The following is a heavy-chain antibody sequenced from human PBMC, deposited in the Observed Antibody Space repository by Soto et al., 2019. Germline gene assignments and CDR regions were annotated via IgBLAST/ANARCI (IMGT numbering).Heavy chain of an antibody. D-gene: IGHD2-21*02. CDR2: VREKANSYTT. CDR1: GFTFSDHY. V-gene: IGHV3-72*01. Sequence: DVQLVESGGGFVQPGGSLRLSCAASGFTFSDHYIEWVRQAPGKGLEWVGRVREKANSYTTDYGASVKGRFTISRDDSKNSAYLQMSSLKIEDTAVYYCARLLAYCGGDCHSFAFDIWGLGTMVTVSS. CDR3: ARLLAYCGGDCHSFAFDI. J-gene: IGHJ3*02.